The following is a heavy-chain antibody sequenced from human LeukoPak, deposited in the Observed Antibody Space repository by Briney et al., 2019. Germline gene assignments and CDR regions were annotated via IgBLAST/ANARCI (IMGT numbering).Heavy chain of an antibody. Sequence: SQTLSLTCAISGDSVSSNSATWNWIRQSPSRGLEWLGRAYYGSKWYNDYAVSVKGRITINPDTSRNQFSLHLNSVTPEDTAVYYCARAPSRLAYFEYWGQGTLVIVSS. CDR1: GDSVSSNSAT. CDR3: ARAPSRLAYFEY. V-gene: IGHV6-1*01. CDR2: AYYGSKWYN. D-gene: IGHD6-25*01. J-gene: IGHJ4*02.